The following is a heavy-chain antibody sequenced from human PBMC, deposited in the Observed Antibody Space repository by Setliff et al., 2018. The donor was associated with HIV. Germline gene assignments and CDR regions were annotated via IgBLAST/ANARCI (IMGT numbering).Heavy chain of an antibody. Sequence: SETLSLTCTVSGGSISSDDYYWNWIRQPPGKGLEWIGEINHDRTTNYNPSLKSRVTISVDTSKNQFSLKLSSVTAADTAVYYCARVWYNVDIVATIIAVAGRKGYFDYWGQGTLVTVSS. V-gene: IGHV4-34*01. D-gene: IGHD5-12*01. CDR2: INHDRTT. CDR1: GGSISSDDYY. J-gene: IGHJ4*02. CDR3: ARVWYNVDIVATIIAVAGRKGYFDY.